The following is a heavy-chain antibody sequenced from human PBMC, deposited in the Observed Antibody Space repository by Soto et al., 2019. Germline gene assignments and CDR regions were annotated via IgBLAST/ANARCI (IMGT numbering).Heavy chain of an antibody. D-gene: IGHD3-22*01. CDR1: GASINNNDYY. V-gene: IGHV4-30-4*01. J-gene: IGHJ2*01. Sequence: SETLSLTCTASGASINNNDYYWSWIRQTPGKGLEWIGYVYYSGSTDYIPSLKSRLSMSIDKSQNRFTLKLNSVTAADTATYYCARMSYFYDKWYFDLWGRGTLVTVSS. CDR2: VYYSGST. CDR3: ARMSYFYDKWYFDL.